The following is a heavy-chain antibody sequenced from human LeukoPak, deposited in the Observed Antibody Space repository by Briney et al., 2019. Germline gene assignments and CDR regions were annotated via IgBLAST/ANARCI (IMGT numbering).Heavy chain of an antibody. CDR2: IYYSGST. V-gene: IGHV4-39*07. D-gene: IGHD1-26*01. Sequence: SETLSLTCTVSGGAISSNSYYWGWIRQPPGKGLECIGTIYYSGSTYYSPSLKSRVIMSVDTSKNQFSLRLTSVTAADTAVYYCARRPQNGGSYGGPSGLDYWGQGTRVTVSS. CDR1: GGAISSNSYY. J-gene: IGHJ4*02. CDR3: ARRPQNGGSYGGPSGLDY.